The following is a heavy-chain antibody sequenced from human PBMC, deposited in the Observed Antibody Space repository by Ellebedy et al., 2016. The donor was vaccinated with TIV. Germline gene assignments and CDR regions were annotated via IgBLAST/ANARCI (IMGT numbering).Heavy chain of an antibody. D-gene: IGHD5-12*01. Sequence: ASVKVSXXASGYTFTSYYMHWVRQAPGQGLEWMGIINPSGGSTSYAQKFQGRVTMTRDTSTSTVYMELSSLRSEDTAVYYCARDREYSGYESRFYYYYGMDVWGQGTTVTVSS. CDR1: GYTFTSYY. CDR3: ARDREYSGYESRFYYYYGMDV. V-gene: IGHV1-46*01. J-gene: IGHJ6*02. CDR2: INPSGGST.